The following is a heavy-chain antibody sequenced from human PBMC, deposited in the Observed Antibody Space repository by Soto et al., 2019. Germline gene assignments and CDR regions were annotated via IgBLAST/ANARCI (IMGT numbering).Heavy chain of an antibody. CDR3: AKDMEDIVVVPAATPFDY. CDR2: ISYDGSNK. Sequence: PGGSLRLSCAASGFTFSSYGMHWVRQAPGKGLEWVAVISYDGSNKYYADSVKGRFTISRDNSKNTLYLQMNSLRAEDTAVYYCAKDMEDIVVVPAATPFDYWGQGTLVTVS. CDR1: GFTFSSYG. J-gene: IGHJ4*02. D-gene: IGHD2-2*01. V-gene: IGHV3-30*18.